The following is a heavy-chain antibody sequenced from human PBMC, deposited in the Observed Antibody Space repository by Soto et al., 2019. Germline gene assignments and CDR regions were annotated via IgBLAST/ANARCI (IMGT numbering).Heavy chain of an antibody. CDR1: GYSIRTPYY. Sequence: SETLSLTCTVAGYSIRTPYYWAWIRQPPGKGLEWIGSIYYTGSTYYNPSLKSRLTISVDTSKNQFSLKLSSVTAADTAIYYCACSTGYYNFDYWSQGTLVT. V-gene: IGHV4-38-2*02. D-gene: IGHD3-22*01. CDR3: ACSTGYYNFDY. J-gene: IGHJ4*02. CDR2: IYYTGST.